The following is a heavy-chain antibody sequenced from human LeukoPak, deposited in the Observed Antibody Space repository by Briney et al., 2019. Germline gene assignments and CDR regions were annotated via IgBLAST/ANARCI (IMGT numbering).Heavy chain of an antibody. CDR2: ISGSGGST. CDR1: GFTFSSYA. J-gene: IGHJ4*02. Sequence: PGGSLRLSCAASGFTFSSYAMSWVRQAPGKGLEWVPAISGSGGSTYYADSVKGRFTISRDNSKNTLYLQMNSLRAEDTAVYYCAKDYSYGYDYFDYWGQGTLVTVSS. V-gene: IGHV3-23*01. CDR3: AKDYSYGYDYFDY. D-gene: IGHD5-18*01.